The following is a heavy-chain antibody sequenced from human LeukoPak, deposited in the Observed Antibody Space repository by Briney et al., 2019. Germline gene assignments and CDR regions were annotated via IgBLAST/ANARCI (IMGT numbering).Heavy chain of an antibody. CDR2: IYYSGST. Sequence: PSETLSLTCTVSGGSISSSSYYWGWIRQPPGKGLEWIGSIYYSGSTYYNPSLKSRVTISVDTSKNQFSLKLSSVTAADTAVYYCARAIMEVGYCSSTSCLGDYYYMDVWGKGTTVTVSS. D-gene: IGHD2-2*01. V-gene: IGHV4-39*07. J-gene: IGHJ6*03. CDR1: GGSISSSSYY. CDR3: ARAIMEVGYCSSTSCLGDYYYMDV.